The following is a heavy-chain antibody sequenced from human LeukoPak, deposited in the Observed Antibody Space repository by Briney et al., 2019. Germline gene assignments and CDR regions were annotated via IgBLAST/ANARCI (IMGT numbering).Heavy chain of an antibody. CDR3: ARGRFLEWLFLMRRYGGQDLDYYYYYMDV. CDR1: GGSFSGYY. Sequence: SETLSLTCAVYGGSFSGYYWSWIRQPPGKGLEWIGEINHSGSTNYNPSLKSRVTISVDTSKNQFSLKLSSVTAADTAVYYCARGRFLEWLFLMRRYGGQDLDYYYYYMDVWGKGTTVTVSS. D-gene: IGHD3-3*01. CDR2: INHSGST. J-gene: IGHJ6*03. V-gene: IGHV4-34*01.